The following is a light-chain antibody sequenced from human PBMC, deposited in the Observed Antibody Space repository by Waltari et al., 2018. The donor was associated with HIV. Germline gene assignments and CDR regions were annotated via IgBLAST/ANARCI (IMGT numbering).Light chain of an antibody. CDR1: SSDGGGYNY. CDR3: SSYAGSNNYV. CDR2: EVS. J-gene: IGLJ1*01. Sequence: QSALTQPPSASGSPGQSVTISCTGTSSDGGGYNYVSCYQQHPGKAPKLMIYEVSKRPSGVPDRFSGSKSGNTASLTVSGLQAEDEADYYCSSYAGSNNYVFGTGTKVTVL. V-gene: IGLV2-8*01.